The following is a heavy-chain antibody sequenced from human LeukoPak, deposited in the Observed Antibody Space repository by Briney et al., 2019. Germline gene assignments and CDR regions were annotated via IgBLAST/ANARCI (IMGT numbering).Heavy chain of an antibody. J-gene: IGHJ6*02. Sequence: GGSLRLSCAASGFTVSSNYMSWVRQAPGKGLEWVSVIYSGGSTYYADSVKGRFTISRDNSKNTLYLQMNSLRAEDTAVYYCARDRSPSGYYYYYGMDVWGQGTTVTVSS. CDR1: GFTVSSNY. V-gene: IGHV3-53*05. CDR3: ARDRSPSGYYYYYGMDV. CDR2: IYSGGST. D-gene: IGHD1-26*01.